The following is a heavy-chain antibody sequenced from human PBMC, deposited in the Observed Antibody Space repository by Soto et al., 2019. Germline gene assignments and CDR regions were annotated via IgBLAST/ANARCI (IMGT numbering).Heavy chain of an antibody. Sequence: RRPSCAASGFTFSDYYMSWIRQAPGKGPECVSYISSSGSTIYYADSVKGRFTISRDNAKNSLYLQMNSLRAEDTAVYYCAREPSIIRSWYSAFDIWGQRTIGTGS. CDR1: GFTFSDYY. V-gene: IGHV3-11*01. D-gene: IGHD6-13*01. CDR2: ISSSGSTI. J-gene: IGHJ3*02. CDR3: AREPSIIRSWYSAFDI.